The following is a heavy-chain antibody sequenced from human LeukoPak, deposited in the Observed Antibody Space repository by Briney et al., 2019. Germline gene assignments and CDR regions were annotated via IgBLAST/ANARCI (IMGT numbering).Heavy chain of an antibody. Sequence: PGGSLRLSCAASGFTFSNYDVSWVRQAPGKGLEWISYISHTSSIIYYADSVKGRFTISKDNAKNSLHLQMNSLRVEDTGVYYCARGRYLDWLPYFFDYWGQGTLVTVSS. CDR2: ISHTSSII. V-gene: IGHV3-48*01. D-gene: IGHD3-9*01. CDR1: GFTFSNYD. CDR3: ARGRYLDWLPYFFDY. J-gene: IGHJ4*02.